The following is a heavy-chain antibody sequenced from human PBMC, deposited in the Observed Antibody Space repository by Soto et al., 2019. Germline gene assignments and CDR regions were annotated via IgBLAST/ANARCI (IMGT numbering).Heavy chain of an antibody. CDR3: ARESSGYPDS. Sequence: EVQLVESGGGLVQPGGSLRLSCAASGFSFSVYSMNWVRQAPGKGLEWVSYISGSSSTIYYADSVKGRFTISRDNAKNSLYLQLSSLRDEDTAIYYCARESSGYPDSCGQGTLVTVSS. D-gene: IGHD3-22*01. CDR2: ISGSSSTI. J-gene: IGHJ4*02. V-gene: IGHV3-48*02. CDR1: GFSFSVYS.